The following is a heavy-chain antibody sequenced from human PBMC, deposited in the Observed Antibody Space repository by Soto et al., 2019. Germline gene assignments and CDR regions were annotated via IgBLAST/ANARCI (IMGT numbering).Heavy chain of an antibody. Sequence: PGGSLRLSCVASPITVYNFAAMSWVRQTPERGLEWVSTISGRGDHRYYADSVKGRFTISRDNSKNRLYLQMDGLRVDDTAVYYCAKDRALENQTPYGMDVWGQGTTVTVSS. CDR3: AKDRALENQTPYGMDV. CDR1: PITVYNFAA. D-gene: IGHD2-2*01. CDR2: ISGRGDHR. V-gene: IGHV3-23*01. J-gene: IGHJ6*02.